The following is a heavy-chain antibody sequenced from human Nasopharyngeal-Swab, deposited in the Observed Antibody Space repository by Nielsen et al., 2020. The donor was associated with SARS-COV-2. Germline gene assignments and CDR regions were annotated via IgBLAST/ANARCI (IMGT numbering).Heavy chain of an antibody. Sequence: GESLKISCAASGFTFSNYAMSWVRQVPGKGLEWVSGISVSGGSTNYADSVKGRFTISRDNSKNTLYLQMNSLRADDTAVYYCAKKGSSRMDVWGQGTTVTVSS. CDR1: GFTFSNYA. V-gene: IGHV3-23*01. CDR3: AKKGSSRMDV. CDR2: ISVSGGST. J-gene: IGHJ6*02.